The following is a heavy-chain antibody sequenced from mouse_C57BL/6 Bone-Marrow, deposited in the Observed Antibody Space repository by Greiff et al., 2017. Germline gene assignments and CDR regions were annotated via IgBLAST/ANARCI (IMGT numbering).Heavy chain of an antibody. CDR1: GYAFSSSW. CDR3: AREGLTGTDY. J-gene: IGHJ2*01. Sequence: QVQLQQSGPELVKPGASVTISCKASGYAFSSSWMNWVKQRPGKGLEWIGRIYPGDGDTNYTGKFKGKGTLSADKSSSTAYMQLSRLTSEDSAVYFCAREGLTGTDYWGQGTTLTVSS. CDR2: IYPGDGDT. D-gene: IGHD4-1*01. V-gene: IGHV1-82*01.